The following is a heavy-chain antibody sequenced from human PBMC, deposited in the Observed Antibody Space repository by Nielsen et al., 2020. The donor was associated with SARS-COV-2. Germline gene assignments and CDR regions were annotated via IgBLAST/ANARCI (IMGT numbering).Heavy chain of an antibody. CDR1: GDSISSSSYY. CDR2: IYYSGST. J-gene: IGHJ4*02. Sequence: GSLRLSCTVYGDSISSSSYYWGWIRQPPGKGLEWIGSIYYSGSTYYNPSLKSRVTISVDTSKNQFSLKLSSVTAADTAVYYCARHGGYCSSTSCPIDYWGQGTLVTVSS. V-gene: IGHV4-39*01. D-gene: IGHD2-2*01. CDR3: ARHGGYCSSTSCPIDY.